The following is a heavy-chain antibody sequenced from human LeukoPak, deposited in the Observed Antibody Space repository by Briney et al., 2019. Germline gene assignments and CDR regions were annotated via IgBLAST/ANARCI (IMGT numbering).Heavy chain of an antibody. V-gene: IGHV3-74*01. CDR3: AKEYSNDWYVD. Sequence: GGSLRLSCAASGFTFSIYWMHWVRQAPGKGLVWVSRINSDGSGTSYADSVKGRFTISRDNAKNTLYLQMDSLRDEDTAVYYCAKEYSNDWYVDWGQGTLVTVSS. CDR1: GFTFSIYW. CDR2: INSDGSGT. D-gene: IGHD6-19*01. J-gene: IGHJ4*02.